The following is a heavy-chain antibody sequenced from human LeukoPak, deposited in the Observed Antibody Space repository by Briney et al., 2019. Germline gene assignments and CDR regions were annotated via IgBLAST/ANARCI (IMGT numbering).Heavy chain of an antibody. D-gene: IGHD1-26*01. CDR1: GESIRSSNW. CDR2: IYHSGTT. CDR3: ARDHSRGELHYFDY. J-gene: IGHJ4*02. V-gene: IGHV4-4*02. Sequence: PSETLSLTCAVSGESIRSSNWWSWVRQSPEKGLEWIGEIYHSGTTNYNPSLKSRVTISVDTSKNQFSLKLSSVSAADTAVYYCARDHSRGELHYFDYWGQGTLVTVSS.